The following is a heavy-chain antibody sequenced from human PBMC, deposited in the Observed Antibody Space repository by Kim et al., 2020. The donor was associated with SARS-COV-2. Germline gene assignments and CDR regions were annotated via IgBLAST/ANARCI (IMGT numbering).Heavy chain of an antibody. V-gene: IGHV3-11*05. CDR2: ISSSSSYT. D-gene: IGHD3-10*01. CDR1: GFTFSDYY. CDR3: ARDTGGYGSGNYYGMDV. J-gene: IGHJ6*02. Sequence: GGSLRLSCAASGFTFSDYYMSWIRQAPGKGLEWVSYISSSSSYTNYADSVKGRFTISRDNAKNSLYLQMNSLRAEDTAVYYCARDTGGYGSGNYYGMDVWGQGTTVTVSS.